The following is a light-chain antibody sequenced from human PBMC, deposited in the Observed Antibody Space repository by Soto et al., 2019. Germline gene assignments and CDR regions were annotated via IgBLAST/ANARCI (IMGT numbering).Light chain of an antibody. V-gene: IGKV1-5*03. CDR2: KAS. CDR1: QTISSW. J-gene: IGKJ5*01. CDR3: QQSYNSPPIT. Sequence: DIQMTQSPSTLSGSVGDRVTITCRASQTISSWLAWYQQKPGKAPKLLIYKASTLQSGVPSRFRGSGYGTDFALTISSLTPEDFATYYCQQSYNSPPITFGQGTRLEI.